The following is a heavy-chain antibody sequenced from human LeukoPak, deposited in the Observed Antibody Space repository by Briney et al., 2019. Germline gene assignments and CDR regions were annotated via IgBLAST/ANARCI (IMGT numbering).Heavy chain of an antibody. CDR1: GYTFTGYY. V-gene: IGHV1-69*13. J-gene: IGHJ4*02. Sequence: HGASVKVSCKASGYTFTGYYMHWVRQAPGQGLEWMGGIIPIFSTPNYAQKFQGRVTITADESTSTAYMELSSLRSEDTAVYFCARGGKVYYDYSGPELQLDYWGQGTLVTVSS. D-gene: IGHD3-22*01. CDR2: IIPIFSTP. CDR3: ARGGKVYYDYSGPELQLDY.